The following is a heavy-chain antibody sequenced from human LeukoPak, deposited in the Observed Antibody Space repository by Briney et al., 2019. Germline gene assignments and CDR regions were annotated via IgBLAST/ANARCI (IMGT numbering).Heavy chain of an antibody. CDR2: IYYSGRT. Sequence: SETLSLTCTVCGGSISSSSYYWGWIRQPPGKGLEWIGSIYYSGRTYYNPSLKSRVTISVDTSKNQLSLKLSYVNAADTAVYYCARQPRNWNDFLYYWGQGTLVTVSS. J-gene: IGHJ4*02. CDR3: ARQPRNWNDFLYY. V-gene: IGHV4-39*01. D-gene: IGHD1-1*01. CDR1: GGSISSSSYY.